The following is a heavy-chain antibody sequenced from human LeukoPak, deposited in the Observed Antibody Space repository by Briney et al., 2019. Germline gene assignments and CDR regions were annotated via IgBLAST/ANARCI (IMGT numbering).Heavy chain of an antibody. CDR3: ARLNKITIFGVVIGLDP. V-gene: IGHV4-34*01. Sequence: PSDTLSLTCGVYGGYFSGYYWRWIRQPPGKGLEWIGEINHSGRTNYNPSLKSRVTISVDTSKNQFSLKLSSVTAADTAVYYCARLNKITIFGVVIGLDPWGQGTLVTVSS. CDR1: GGYFSGYY. D-gene: IGHD3-3*01. J-gene: IGHJ5*02. CDR2: INHSGRT.